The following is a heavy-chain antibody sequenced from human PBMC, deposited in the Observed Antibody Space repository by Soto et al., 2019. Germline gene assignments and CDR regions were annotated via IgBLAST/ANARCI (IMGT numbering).Heavy chain of an antibody. CDR1: GASIRSYH. CDR2: IQHTGNT. J-gene: IGHJ5*02. CDR3: AKDVSSRRWFDP. Sequence: SETLSLTCAVSGASIRSYHWSFLRQPAGKGLEWIGRIQHTGNTNYNPSLKSRVTMSADTSKNQISLKMTSVTAADTAVYFCAKDVSSRRWFDPWGQGVRVTSPQ. V-gene: IGHV4-4*07. D-gene: IGHD3-16*01.